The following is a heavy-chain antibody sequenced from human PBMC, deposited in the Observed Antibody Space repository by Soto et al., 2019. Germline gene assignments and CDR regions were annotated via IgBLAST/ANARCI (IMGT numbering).Heavy chain of an antibody. CDR1: GGSISSYY. CDR3: ATGYCTNGICYRPFAS. CDR2: INYSGST. V-gene: IGHV4-59*12. D-gene: IGHD2-8*01. Sequence: SETLSLTCTVSGGSISSYYWSWIRQPPGKGLEWIGEINYSGSTNYNPSLKGRVTISVDTSKNQFSLKLSSVTAADTAVYYCATGYCTNGICYRPFASWGQGTLVTVSS. J-gene: IGHJ4*02.